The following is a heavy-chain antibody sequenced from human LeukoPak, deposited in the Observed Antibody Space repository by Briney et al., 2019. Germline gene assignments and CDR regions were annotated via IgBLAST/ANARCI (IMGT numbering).Heavy chain of an antibody. CDR1: GGSFSGYY. J-gene: IGHJ4*02. V-gene: IGHV4-59*08. Sequence: SETLSLTCAVYGGSFSGYYWSWIRQPPGKGLEWIGYIYYSGSTNYNPSLKSRVTISVDTSKNQFSLKLSSVTVADTAVYYCARQSGDGYNEDYFDYWGQGTLVTVSS. CDR3: ARQSGDGYNEDYFDY. CDR2: IYYSGST. D-gene: IGHD5-24*01.